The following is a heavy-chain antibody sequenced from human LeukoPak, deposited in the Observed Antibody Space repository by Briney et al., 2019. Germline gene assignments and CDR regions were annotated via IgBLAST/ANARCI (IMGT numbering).Heavy chain of an antibody. CDR1: GGSITSYY. V-gene: IGHV4-59*08. J-gene: IGHJ4*02. CDR2: IDYSRGT. CDR3: ARQRSSSSWYFDY. D-gene: IGHD2-2*01. Sequence: SETLCLTCTVSGGSITSYYWSWLRQPPGKALERIGDIDYSRGTNYNPSLKSRVTISVYTSKNQFSLKLSSVTAADTAVYYCARQRSSSSWYFDYWGQGTLVTVSS.